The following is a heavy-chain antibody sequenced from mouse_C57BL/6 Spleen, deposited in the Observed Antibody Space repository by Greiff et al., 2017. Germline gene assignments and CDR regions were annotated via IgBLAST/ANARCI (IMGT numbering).Heavy chain of an antibody. D-gene: IGHD2-4*01. J-gene: IGHJ1*03. Sequence: DVKLVESGGGLVKPGGSLKLSCAASGFTFSDYGMHWVRQAPEKGLEWVAYISSGSSTIYYADTVKGRFTISRDNAKNTLFLQMTSLRSEDTAMYYCARPGDYDVWYFDVWGTGTTVTVSS. V-gene: IGHV5-17*01. CDR2: ISSGSSTI. CDR1: GFTFSDYG. CDR3: ARPGDYDVWYFDV.